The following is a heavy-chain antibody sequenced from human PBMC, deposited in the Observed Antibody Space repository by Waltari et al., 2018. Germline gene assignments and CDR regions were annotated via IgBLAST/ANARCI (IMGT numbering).Heavy chain of an antibody. CDR3: ARVTPNYYDSSGYYYHAFDI. J-gene: IGHJ3*02. V-gene: IGHV1-69*01. CDR2: IIPSFGTA. CDR1: GGTFSSYA. Sequence: QVQLVQSGAEVKKPGSSVKVSCKASGGTFSSYAIRWVRQAPGHGLEWMGGIIPSFGTANYAKKFQGRVTITADEFTRTAYMELSSLRSEDTAVYYCARVTPNYYDSSGYYYHAFDIWGQGTMVTVSS. D-gene: IGHD3-22*01.